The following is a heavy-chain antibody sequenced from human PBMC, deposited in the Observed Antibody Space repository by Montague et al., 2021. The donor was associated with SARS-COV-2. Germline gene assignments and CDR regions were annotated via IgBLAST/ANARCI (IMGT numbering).Heavy chain of an antibody. CDR2: IHNSGNT. V-gene: IGHV4-4*07. CDR3: AREATSWFGGIMEDWFDP. Sequence: SETLSLTCTVSGASITTYYWSWIRQSAGKGLEWIGRIHNSGNTNYNPTLRSRVTMSVDTSKNQFSLKLNSVTAADTAVYYCAREATSWFGGIMEDWFDPWGQGTPVTVSS. CDR1: GASITTYY. J-gene: IGHJ5*01. D-gene: IGHD3-10*01.